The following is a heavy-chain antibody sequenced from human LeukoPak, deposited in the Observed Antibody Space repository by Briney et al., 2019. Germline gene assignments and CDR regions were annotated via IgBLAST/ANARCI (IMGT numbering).Heavy chain of an antibody. V-gene: IGHV3-33*01. CDR2: IWYDGSNK. CDR3: ARDRRVDYVWGSYRQTYYFDY. Sequence: PGRSLRLSCAASGFTFSSYGMHWVRQAPGKGLEWVAVIWYDGSNKYYADSVKGRFTISRDNSKNTLYLQMNSLRAEDTAVYYCARDRRVDYVWGSYRQTYYFDYWGQGTLVTVSS. J-gene: IGHJ4*02. CDR1: GFTFSSYG. D-gene: IGHD3-16*02.